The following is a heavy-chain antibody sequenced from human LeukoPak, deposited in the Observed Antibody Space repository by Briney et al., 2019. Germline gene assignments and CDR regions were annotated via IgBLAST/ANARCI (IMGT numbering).Heavy chain of an antibody. Sequence: SETLSLTCSVSGGSMFSYYWSWIRQPPGKGLERVGYIYYTGSTNYNPSLKSRVTISLDTSKKQFSLKLSSVTAADTAVYYCASSYMGMTTINFDSWGQGTLVTVSS. J-gene: IGHJ4*02. D-gene: IGHD3-9*01. CDR2: IYYTGST. V-gene: IGHV4-59*01. CDR3: ASSYMGMTTINFDS. CDR1: GGSMFSYY.